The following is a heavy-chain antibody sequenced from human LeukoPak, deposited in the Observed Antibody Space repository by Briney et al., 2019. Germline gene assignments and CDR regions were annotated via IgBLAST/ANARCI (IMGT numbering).Heavy chain of an antibody. CDR2: ISHDGSTK. V-gene: IGHV3-30*16. D-gene: IGHD6-13*01. CDR1: GLTFSSYA. Sequence: VGSLRLSCAAAGLTFSSYAMRWVRQAPGKGLEWVTLISHDGSTKYIADSVKGRFTISRDNSKNTLYLQMNGLRVDDTAVYFCASSGDSSSWFYFDYWGQGTLVTVSS. CDR3: ASSGDSSSWFYFDY. J-gene: IGHJ4*02.